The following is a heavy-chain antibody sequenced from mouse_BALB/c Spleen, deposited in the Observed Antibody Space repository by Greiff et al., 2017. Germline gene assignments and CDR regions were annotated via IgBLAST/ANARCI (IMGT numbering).Heavy chain of an antibody. D-gene: IGHD1-1*01. CDR3: ARGGSRGSSLDY. V-gene: IGHV5-4*02. Sequence: EVKLMESGGGLVKPGGSLKLSCAASGFTFSDYYMYWVRQTPEKRLEWVATISDGGSYTYYPDSVKGRFTISRDNAKNNLYLQMSSLKSEDTAMYYCARGGSRGSSLDYWGQGTTLTVSS. CDR2: ISDGGSYT. CDR1: GFTFSDYY. J-gene: IGHJ2*01.